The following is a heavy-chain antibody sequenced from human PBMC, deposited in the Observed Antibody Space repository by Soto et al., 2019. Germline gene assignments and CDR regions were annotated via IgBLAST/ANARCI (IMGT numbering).Heavy chain of an antibody. CDR3: AHRGGATVGLYYFDY. D-gene: IGHD3-16*01. J-gene: IGHJ4*02. CDR1: GFSRSTPGVG. V-gene: IGHV2-5*01. Sequence: SVPTLVNPTQTLTLTCTFSGFSRSTPGVGVNWIRQPPGKALEWLALIYWHDDKRYSPSLKSRLTITKDTSKNQVVLTMANMDPVDTATYYCAHRGGATVGLYYFDYWGQGALVTVSS. CDR2: IYWHDDK.